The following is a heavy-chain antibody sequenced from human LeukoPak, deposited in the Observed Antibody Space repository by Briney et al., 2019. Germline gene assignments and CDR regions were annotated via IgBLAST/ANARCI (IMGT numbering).Heavy chain of an antibody. CDR1: GFTFSSYW. D-gene: IGHD3-10*01. CDR2: IKQDGSEK. V-gene: IGHV3-7*03. CDR3: ARDPITYGSGNQIWFDP. J-gene: IGHJ5*02. Sequence: GGSLRLSCAASGFTFSSYWMSWVRQAPGKGLEWVANIKQDGSEKYYVDSVKGRFTISRDNAKNSLYLQMNSLRAEDTAVYYCARDPITYGSGNQIWFDPWGRGTLVTVSS.